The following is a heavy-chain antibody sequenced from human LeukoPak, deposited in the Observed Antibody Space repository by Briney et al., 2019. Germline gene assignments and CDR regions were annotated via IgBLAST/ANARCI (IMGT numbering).Heavy chain of an antibody. D-gene: IGHD5-18*01. Sequence: GGSLRLSCAASGFTFSSYWMHWVRHTPGKGLVWVSRIKGDGSGTSYADSVKGRFTISRDNAKNTLYLQMNSLRAKDTAVYYCARDGYSFGHDFDYWGQGTLVTVSS. J-gene: IGHJ4*02. CDR3: ARDGYSFGHDFDY. CDR2: IKGDGSGT. CDR1: GFTFSSYW. V-gene: IGHV3-74*01.